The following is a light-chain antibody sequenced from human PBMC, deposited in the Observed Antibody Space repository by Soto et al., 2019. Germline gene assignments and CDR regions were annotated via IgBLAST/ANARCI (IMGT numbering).Light chain of an antibody. CDR1: QSFAANY. CDR3: HQRQSWPRT. CDR2: GAS. Sequence: EVVLTQSPVTLSLSPGERATLSCRASQSFAANYLAWYQQKRGQAPRLLIYGASSRATGIPDRFSGSGSGTDFTLTISDVEPEDFAVYYCHQRQSWPRTFGQGTKVDIK. V-gene: IGKV3D-20*02. J-gene: IGKJ1*01.